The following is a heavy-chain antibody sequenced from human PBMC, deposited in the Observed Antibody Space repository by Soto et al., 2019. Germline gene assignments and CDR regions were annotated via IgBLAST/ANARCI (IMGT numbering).Heavy chain of an antibody. J-gene: IGHJ4*02. CDR1: GDSISSSSYY. V-gene: IGHV4-39*01. Sequence: SVTLSLTYTVSGDSISSSSYYWGWIRQPPGKGLEWIGSIYYSGSTYYNPSLKSRVTISVDTSKSQFSLKLSSVTAADTAVYYCARHDSRGWYRDYWGQGTLVTVSS. CDR2: IYYSGST. D-gene: IGHD6-19*01. CDR3: ARHDSRGWYRDY.